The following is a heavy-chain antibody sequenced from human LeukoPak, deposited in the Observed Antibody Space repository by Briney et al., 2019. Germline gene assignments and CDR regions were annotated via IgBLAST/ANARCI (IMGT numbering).Heavy chain of an antibody. CDR2: ISYDGSNK. CDR3: AKEGRGSSSWYYYYYGMDV. J-gene: IGHJ6*02. D-gene: IGHD6-13*01. CDR1: GFTFSSYG. Sequence: GGSLRLSCAASGFTFSSYGMHWVRLAPGKGLEWVAVISYDGSNKYYADSVKGRFTISRDNSKNTLYLQMNSLRAEDTAVYYCAKEGRGSSSWYYYYYGMDVRGQGTTVTVSS. V-gene: IGHV3-30*18.